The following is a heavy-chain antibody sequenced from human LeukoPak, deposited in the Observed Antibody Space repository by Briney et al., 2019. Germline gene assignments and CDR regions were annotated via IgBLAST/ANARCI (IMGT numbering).Heavy chain of an antibody. CDR1: GGSISSGGYY. CDR3: ARESRRDGYNYVLY. J-gene: IGHJ4*02. Sequence: LRLSCTVSGGSISSGGYYWSWIRQHPGKGLEWIGYIYYSGSTYYNPSLKSRVTISVDTSKNQFSLKLSSVTAADTAVYYCARESRRDGYNYVLYWGQGTLVTVSS. D-gene: IGHD5-24*01. CDR2: IYYSGST. V-gene: IGHV4-31*03.